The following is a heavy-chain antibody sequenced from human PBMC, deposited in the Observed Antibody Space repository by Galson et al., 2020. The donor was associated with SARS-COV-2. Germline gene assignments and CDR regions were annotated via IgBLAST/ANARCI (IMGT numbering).Heavy chain of an antibody. D-gene: IGHD3-22*01. CDR1: GFTFSSYE. CDR2: ISSSGSTI. J-gene: IGHJ4*02. CDR3: ARGFRITMIVVVMGGYFDY. V-gene: IGHV3-48*03. Sequence: GGSLRLSCAASGFTFSSYEMNWVRQAPGKGLEWVSYISSSGSTIYYVDSVKGRFTISRDNAKNSLYLQMNSLRAEDTAVYYCARGFRITMIVVVMGGYFDYWGQGTLVTVSS.